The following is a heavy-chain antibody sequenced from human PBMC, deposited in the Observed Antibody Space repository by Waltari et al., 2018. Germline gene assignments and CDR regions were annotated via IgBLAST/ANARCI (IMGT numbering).Heavy chain of an antibody. D-gene: IGHD3-10*01. CDR3: AKDLLPTGVFDY. V-gene: IGHV3-23*01. CDR1: GFSFSNYA. J-gene: IGHJ4*02. CDR2: ASDSGGSS. Sequence: EVQLLESGGGLVQPGGSLRLSCAASGFSFSNYAMSWVRQVPGKGLEWCSAASDSGGSSYYADSVKGRFTISRDNSKNMLYLQMKYLSAEDTALYYCAKDLLPTGVFDYWGQGALVTVSS.